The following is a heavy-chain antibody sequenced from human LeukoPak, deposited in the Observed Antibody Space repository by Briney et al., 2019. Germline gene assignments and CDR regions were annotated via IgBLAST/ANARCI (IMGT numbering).Heavy chain of an antibody. CDR1: GFTFSSYG. CDR2: IHWNSDIV. Sequence: GGSLRLSCAASGFTFSSYGMSWVRQAPGKGLEWVSGIHWNSDIVGYADSVKGRFTISRDNAKNSLYLQMNSLRAEDTALYYCAKGTDGSFDLWGQGTLVTVSS. V-gene: IGHV3-9*01. CDR3: AKGTDGSFDL. D-gene: IGHD1-1*01. J-gene: IGHJ4*02.